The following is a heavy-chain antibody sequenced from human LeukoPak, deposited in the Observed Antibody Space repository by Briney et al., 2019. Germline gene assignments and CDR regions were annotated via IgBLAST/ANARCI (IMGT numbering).Heavy chain of an antibody. V-gene: IGHV5-51*01. CDR2: IYPGDSDT. Sequence: GESLKISCKTSGYSFNTNWIGWVRQMPGKGLEWMGIIYPGDSDTRYSPSFQDQLTLSADKSISTAYLHWSSLKASDTAMYFCARAYCGDNTCGHFYYSVDVWGQGTTVTVSS. CDR3: ARAYCGDNTCGHFYYSVDV. D-gene: IGHD3-3*01. J-gene: IGHJ6*02. CDR1: GYSFNTNW.